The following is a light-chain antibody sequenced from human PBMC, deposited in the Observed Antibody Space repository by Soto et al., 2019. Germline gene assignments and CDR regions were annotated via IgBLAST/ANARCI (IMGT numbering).Light chain of an antibody. CDR3: QQYNDWPRT. CDR2: GAS. J-gene: IGKJ1*01. CDR1: QSVASY. V-gene: IGKV3-15*01. Sequence: EVVMTQSPATLSVSPGERATRSYRASQSVASYLAWYQQKPGQAPRLLMYGASTRATGFPARFSGSGSGTEFTLTISSLQSEDFAVYYCQQYNDWPRTFGQGTKVDIK.